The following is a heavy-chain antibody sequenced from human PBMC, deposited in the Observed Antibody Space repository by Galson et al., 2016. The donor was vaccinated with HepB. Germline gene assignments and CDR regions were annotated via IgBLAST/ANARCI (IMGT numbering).Heavy chain of an antibody. CDR3: ARDPRYCTSSSCSIMADASDI. J-gene: IGHJ3*02. CDR2: IIPIFGTA. V-gene: IGHV1-69*06. D-gene: IGHD2-2*01. Sequence: SCKASGGTFSTYAISWVRQAPGQGLEWMGRIIPIFGTANYAQKFQGRATITAGKATNTASMELSSLRSEDTAVYYCARDPRYCTSSSCSIMADASDIWGQGTLVTVSS. CDR1: GGTFSTYA.